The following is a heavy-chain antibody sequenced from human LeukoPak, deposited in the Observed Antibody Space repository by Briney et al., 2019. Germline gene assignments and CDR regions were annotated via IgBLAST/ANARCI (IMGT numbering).Heavy chain of an antibody. Sequence: SVKVSCKASGGTFSSYAISWVRQAPGQGLEWMGGIIPIFGTANYAQKFQGRVTITTDESTSTAYMELSSLRSEDTAVYYCARTLYCSSTSCYSRGYYDLWGQGTLVTVSS. CDR2: IIPIFGTA. D-gene: IGHD2-2*01. CDR1: GGTFSSYA. V-gene: IGHV1-69*05. CDR3: ARTLYCSSTSCYSRGYYDL. J-gene: IGHJ4*02.